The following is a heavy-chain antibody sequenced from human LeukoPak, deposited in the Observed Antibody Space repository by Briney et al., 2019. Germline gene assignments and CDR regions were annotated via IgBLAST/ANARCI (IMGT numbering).Heavy chain of an antibody. CDR1: GGTFSSYA. CDR3: ARCPIDGGNPQGYMDG. Sequence: SVKVSCKASGGTFSSYAISWVRHAPGQGLEWMGRIIPIFGTANYAQKFQGRVTITTDESTSTAYMELSGLRSEDTAVYYCARCPIDGGNPQGYMDGWGKGTTVTVSS. CDR2: IIPIFGTA. V-gene: IGHV1-69*05. J-gene: IGHJ6*03. D-gene: IGHD4-23*01.